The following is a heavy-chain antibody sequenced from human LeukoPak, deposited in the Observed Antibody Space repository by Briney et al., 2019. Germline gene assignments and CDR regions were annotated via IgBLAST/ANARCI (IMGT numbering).Heavy chain of an antibody. CDR2: INPSGGST. D-gene: IGHD6-19*01. CDR3: ARGLKTGYSSGWYWFDP. Sequence: ASVKVSCKASGYTFTSYYMHWVRQAPGQGLEWMGIINPSGGSTSYAQKFQGRVTMTRDTSTSTVYMELRSLRSDDTAVYYCARGLKTGYSSGWYWFDPWGQGTLVTVSS. J-gene: IGHJ5*02. V-gene: IGHV1-46*01. CDR1: GYTFTSYY.